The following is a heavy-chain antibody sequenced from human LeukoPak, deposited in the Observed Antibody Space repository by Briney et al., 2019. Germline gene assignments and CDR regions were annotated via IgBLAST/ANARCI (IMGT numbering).Heavy chain of an antibody. V-gene: IGHV3-23*01. CDR2: ISDSGANT. D-gene: IGHD5-18*01. CDR1: GFTFSSYS. Sequence: GGSLRLSCAASGFTFSSYSMSWVRQAPGKGLEWVSIISDSGANTYYADSVRGRFTISRDNSKNTLYLQMNSLRAEDTAVYYCAKLGQLWLLSYFDYWGQGTLVTVSS. CDR3: AKLGQLWLLSYFDY. J-gene: IGHJ4*02.